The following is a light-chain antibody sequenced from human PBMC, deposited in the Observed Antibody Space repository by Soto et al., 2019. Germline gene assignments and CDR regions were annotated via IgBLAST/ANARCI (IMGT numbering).Light chain of an antibody. J-gene: IGKJ4*01. Sequence: DIVMTQSPDSLAVSLGERATINCKSSQSGLYNSDNKNYLAWYQQEAGQPPKLLIYWASTRDSGVPDRFSGSGSGADFTLTINNLQAEDVAVYYCQQYYTTLSFGGGTKVEIK. CDR3: QQYYTTLS. CDR1: QSGLYNSDNKNY. CDR2: WAS. V-gene: IGKV4-1*01.